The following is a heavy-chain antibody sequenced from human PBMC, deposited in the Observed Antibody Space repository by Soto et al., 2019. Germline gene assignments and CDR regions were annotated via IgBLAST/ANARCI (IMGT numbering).Heavy chain of an antibody. CDR1: GFTFSSYA. V-gene: IGHV3-23*01. CDR2: ISGSGDST. D-gene: IGHD1-26*01. Sequence: EVQLLESGGGLVQPGGSLRLSCAASGFTFSSYAMSWVRQAPGKGLEWVSVISGSGDSTYSADSVKGRFTISRDNSKNKLYLQMNSVRAEDTAVYYCAKRGSGSQFDYWGQGTLVTVSS. CDR3: AKRGSGSQFDY. J-gene: IGHJ4*02.